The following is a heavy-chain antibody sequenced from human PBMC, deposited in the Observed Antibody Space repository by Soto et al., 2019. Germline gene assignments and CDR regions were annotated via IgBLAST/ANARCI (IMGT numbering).Heavy chain of an antibody. Sequence: QVQLQESGPGLVKPSQTPSLTCTVSGGSISSGDYYWSRIRQPPGNGLEWIWYIYYSGSTYYNPSLKSRVTISVDTSKNQFSLKLSSVTAADTAVYYCARDRGYCSGGSCSADWYFDLWGRGTLVTVSS. CDR2: IYYSGST. V-gene: IGHV4-30-4*01. D-gene: IGHD2-15*01. CDR3: ARDRGYCSGGSCSADWYFDL. J-gene: IGHJ2*01. CDR1: GGSISSGDYY.